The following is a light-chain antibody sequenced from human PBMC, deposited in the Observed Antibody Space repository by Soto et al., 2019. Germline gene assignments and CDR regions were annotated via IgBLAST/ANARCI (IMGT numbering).Light chain of an antibody. V-gene: IGKV3-20*01. Sequence: SVLTQSPGSLSLSPWERATLSCGSSQSVSSSYLAWYQQKPGQAPRLLIYGASNRATGIPDRFSGSGSGTEFTLTISSLQPEDFATYYCQQYDSFSVTFGQGTKVDIK. CDR1: QSVSSSY. CDR3: QQYDSFSVT. J-gene: IGKJ1*01. CDR2: GAS.